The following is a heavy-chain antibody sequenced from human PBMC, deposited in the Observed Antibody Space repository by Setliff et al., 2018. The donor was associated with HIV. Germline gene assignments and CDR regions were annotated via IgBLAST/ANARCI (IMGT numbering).Heavy chain of an antibody. D-gene: IGHD2-15*01. Sequence: PSETLSLTCNVSGGSISGYYWTWIRQPAGKGLEWIGRIYSSGRTNYNSSLKSRVTMSVDTSKNQFSLKLGSVTAADTAVYYCAREKGFGGATGWFDPWGLGTLVTVSS. V-gene: IGHV4-4*07. CDR2: IYSSGRT. CDR1: GGSISGYY. J-gene: IGHJ5*02. CDR3: AREKGFGGATGWFDP.